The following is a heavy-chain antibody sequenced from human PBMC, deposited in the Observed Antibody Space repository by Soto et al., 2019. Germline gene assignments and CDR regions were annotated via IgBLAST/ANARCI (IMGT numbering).Heavy chain of an antibody. CDR2: IWYDGSNK. V-gene: IGHV3-33*01. Sequence: GGSLRLSCAASGFTFSSYGMHWVRQAPGKGLEWVAVIWYDGSNKYYADSVKGRFTISRDNSKNTLYLQMNSLRAEDTAVYYCARDFGDSSGWGLAFDYWGQGTLVTVSS. D-gene: IGHD3-22*01. CDR1: GFTFSSYG. CDR3: ARDFGDSSGWGLAFDY. J-gene: IGHJ4*02.